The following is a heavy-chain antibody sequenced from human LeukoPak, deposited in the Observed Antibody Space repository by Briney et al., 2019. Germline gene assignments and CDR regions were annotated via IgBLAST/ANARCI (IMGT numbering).Heavy chain of an antibody. CDR1: GYSISSGYY. CDR2: IYHSGST. D-gene: IGHD3-3*01. J-gene: IGHJ6*02. V-gene: IGHV4-38-2*01. Sequence: SETLSLTCAVSGYSISSGYYWGWIRQPPGKGLEWIGSIYHSGSTYYNPSLKSRVTISVDTSKNQFSLKLSSVTAADTAVYYCARASITIFGVAYGMDVWGQGTTVTVSS. CDR3: ARASITIFGVAYGMDV.